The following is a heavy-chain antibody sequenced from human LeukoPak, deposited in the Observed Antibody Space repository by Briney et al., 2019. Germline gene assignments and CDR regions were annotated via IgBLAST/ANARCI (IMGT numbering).Heavy chain of an antibody. CDR2: MNPNSGNT. Sequence: ASVKVSCKASGYTFTSYDINWVRQATGQGLEWMGWMNPNSGNTGYAQKFQGRATMTRDTSISTAYMELSSLRSEDTAVYYCARAQKRSYYYDSSGFNPAYWGQGTLVTVSS. V-gene: IGHV1-8*01. D-gene: IGHD3-22*01. J-gene: IGHJ4*02. CDR3: ARAQKRSYYYDSSGFNPAY. CDR1: GYTFTSYD.